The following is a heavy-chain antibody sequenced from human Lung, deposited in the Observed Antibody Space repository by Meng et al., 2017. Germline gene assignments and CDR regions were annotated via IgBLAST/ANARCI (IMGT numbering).Heavy chain of an antibody. CDR1: GGSFSDYY. CDR3: ARGPTTMAHDFDY. CDR2: INHSGST. V-gene: IGHV4-34*01. D-gene: IGHD4-11*01. J-gene: IGHJ4*02. Sequence: QVHLQQWGAGLLKPSETLSLTCVVSGGSFSDYYWSWIRQPPGKGLEWIGEINHSGSTNYTPSLESRATISVDTSQNNLSLKLSSVTAADSAVYYCARGPTTMAHDFDYWGQGTLVTVSS.